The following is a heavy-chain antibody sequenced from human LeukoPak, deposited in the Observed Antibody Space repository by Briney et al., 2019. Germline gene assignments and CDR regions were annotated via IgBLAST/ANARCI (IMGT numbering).Heavy chain of an antibody. CDR2: IDSSSGHI. D-gene: IGHD1-14*01. V-gene: IGHV3-21*06. J-gene: IGHJ3*02. CDR1: GFTFSRYI. Sequence: GGSLRLSCAASGFTFSRYIMNWVRQAPGTRLEWVSSIDSSSGHIFYADSLKGRFTISRDNAENSLYLQMNSLRAEDTAVYYCARESGTTAGRVDGFDIWGQGTMVTVSS. CDR3: ARESGTTAGRVDGFDI.